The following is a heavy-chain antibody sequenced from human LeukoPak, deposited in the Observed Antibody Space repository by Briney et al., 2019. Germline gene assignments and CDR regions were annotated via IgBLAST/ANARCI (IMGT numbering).Heavy chain of an antibody. CDR1: GGSISSGGYS. CDR3: ARGRGQGYYYAAWGYFDY. D-gene: IGHD3-22*01. V-gene: IGHV4-30-2*01. J-gene: IGHJ4*02. CDR2: IYHSGST. Sequence: PSQTLSLTCAVSGGSISSGGYSWSWIRQPPGKGLEWIGYIYHSGSTNHNPSLKSRVTISVDTSKNQFSLKLSSVTAADTAVYYCARGRGQGYYYAAWGYFDYWGQGTLVTVSS.